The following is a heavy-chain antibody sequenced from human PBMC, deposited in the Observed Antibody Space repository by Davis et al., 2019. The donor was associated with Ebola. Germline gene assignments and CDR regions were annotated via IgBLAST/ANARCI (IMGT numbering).Heavy chain of an antibody. CDR1: GGSVSSGSYY. V-gene: IGHV4-61*01. CDR2: IYYSGST. D-gene: IGHD6-13*01. Sequence: PSETLSLTCTVSGGSVSSGSYYWSWIRQPPGKGLEWIGYIYYSGSTNYNPSLKSRVTISVDTSKNQFSLKLSSVTAADTAVYYCATSIAAAGTAYYYYYYMDVWGKGTTVTVSS. CDR3: ATSIAAAGTAYYYYYYMDV. J-gene: IGHJ6*03.